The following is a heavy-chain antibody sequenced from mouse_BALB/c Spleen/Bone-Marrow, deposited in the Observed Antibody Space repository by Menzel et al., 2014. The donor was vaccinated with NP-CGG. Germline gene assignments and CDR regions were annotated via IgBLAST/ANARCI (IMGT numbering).Heavy chain of an antibody. J-gene: IGHJ4*01. Sequence: VKLMESGPGLVQPSQSLSITCTVSGFSLTNYGVHWVRQSPGKGLEWLGVIWSGGRTDYNAAFISRLSISKGNSKSQVFFKMNSLQGNDTAIYYCARNIAYSLHAMDYWGQGTSVTVSS. CDR3: ARNIAYSLHAMDY. CDR2: IWSGGRT. CDR1: GFSLTNYG. D-gene: IGHD2-12*01. V-gene: IGHV2-2*02.